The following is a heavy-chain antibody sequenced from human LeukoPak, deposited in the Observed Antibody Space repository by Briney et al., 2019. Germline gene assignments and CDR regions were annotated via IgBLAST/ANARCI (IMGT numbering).Heavy chain of an antibody. CDR3: AIGRGVVPAAITTLYYFDY. D-gene: IGHD2-2*02. Sequence: SETLSLTCAVYGGSFSGYYWSWIRQPPGKGLEWIGEINHSGSTNYNPSLKSRVTISVDTSKNQFSLKLSSVTAAGTAVYYCAIGRGVVPAAITTLYYFDYWGQGTLVTVSS. J-gene: IGHJ4*02. CDR2: INHSGST. CDR1: GGSFSGYY. V-gene: IGHV4-34*01.